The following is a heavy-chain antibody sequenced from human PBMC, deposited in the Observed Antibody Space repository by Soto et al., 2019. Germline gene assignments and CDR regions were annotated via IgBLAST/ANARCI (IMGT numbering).Heavy chain of an antibody. Sequence: ASVKVSCKASGYTFTRYSINWVRQAPGQGLEWVGWISNYNGDTKYIQKVQGRVTLTTEASTSTAYMELRSLRSDDTAVYYCARGGDYYYGLDVWGQGTTVTVSS. CDR2: ISNYNGDT. J-gene: IGHJ6*02. CDR1: GYTFTRYS. CDR3: ARGGDYYYGLDV. D-gene: IGHD3-16*01. V-gene: IGHV1-18*04.